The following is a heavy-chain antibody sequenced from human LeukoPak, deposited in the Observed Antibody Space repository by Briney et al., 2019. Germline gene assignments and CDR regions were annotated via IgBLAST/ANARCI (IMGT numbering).Heavy chain of an antibody. CDR2: ISYDGSNK. D-gene: IGHD6-25*01. Sequence: PGRSLRLSCAASGFTFSSYGMHWVRQAPGKGLEWVAVISYDGSNKYYADSVKGRFTISRDNSKNTLYLQMNSLRAEDTAVYYCAKDQGSGRAARGAFDIWGQGTMVTVSS. CDR3: AKDQGSGRAARGAFDI. J-gene: IGHJ3*02. CDR1: GFTFSSYG. V-gene: IGHV3-30*18.